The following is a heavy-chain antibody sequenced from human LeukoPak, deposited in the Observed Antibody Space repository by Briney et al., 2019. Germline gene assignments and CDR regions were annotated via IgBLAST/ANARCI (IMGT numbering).Heavy chain of an antibody. V-gene: IGHV4-4*07. D-gene: IGHD4/OR15-4a*01. Sequence: SETLSLTCSVSGGSISSYYWTWIRQPAGKGLEWIGRIYSSGSTNYNPPLKSRVTMSVDTSKNQFSLKLSSVTAADTAVYYCARMVLTSGYPFDYWGQGTLVTVSS. CDR3: ARMVLTSGYPFDY. CDR1: GGSISSYY. CDR2: IYSSGST. J-gene: IGHJ4*02.